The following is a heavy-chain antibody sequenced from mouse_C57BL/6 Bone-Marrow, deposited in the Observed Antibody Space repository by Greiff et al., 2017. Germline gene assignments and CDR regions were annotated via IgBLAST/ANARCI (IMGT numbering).Heavy chain of an antibody. J-gene: IGHJ4*01. D-gene: IGHD1-1*01. V-gene: IGHV1-15*01. CDR3: TKITTVVANYAMDY. CDR1: GYTFTDYE. CDR2: LDPETGGT. Sequence: VQLQQSGAELVRPGASVPLSCKASGYTFTDYEMHWVKQTPVHGLEWIGALDPETGGTAYNQKFKGKAILTADKSSSTAYMERRSLTSEDSAVYYCTKITTVVANYAMDYWGQGTSVTVSS.